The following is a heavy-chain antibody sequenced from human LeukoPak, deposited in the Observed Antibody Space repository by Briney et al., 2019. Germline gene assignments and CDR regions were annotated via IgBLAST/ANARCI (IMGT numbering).Heavy chain of an antibody. CDR1: GYTFTSYY. CDR2: INPSGGST. CDR3: AREIQLWLNWFDP. J-gene: IGHJ5*02. Sequence: ASVKVSCKASGYTFTSYYMHWVRQAPGQGLEWMGIINPSGGSTSYAQKLQGRVTMTRDTSTSTAYMELSRLRSDDTAVYYCAREIQLWLNWFDPWGQGTLVTVSS. D-gene: IGHD5-18*01. V-gene: IGHV1-46*01.